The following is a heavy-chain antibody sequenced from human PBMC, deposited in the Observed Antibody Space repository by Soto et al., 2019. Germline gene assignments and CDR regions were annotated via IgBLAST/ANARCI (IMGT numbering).Heavy chain of an antibody. CDR2: TYYRSKWYN. CDR3: ARDGGSGFRGAFDT. CDR1: GDSVSSNSAA. V-gene: IGHV6-1*01. J-gene: IGHJ3*02. Sequence: PSQTRSLTCVISGDSVSSNSAAWNWIRQSPSRGLEWLGRTYYRSKWYNDYAVSVKSRITINPDTSKNQFSLQLNSVTPEDTAVYYCARDGGSGFRGAFDTWGQGTMVTVSS. D-gene: IGHD6-19*01.